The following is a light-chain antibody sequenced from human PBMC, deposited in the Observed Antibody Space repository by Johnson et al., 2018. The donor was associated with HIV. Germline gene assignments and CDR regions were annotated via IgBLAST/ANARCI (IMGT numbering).Light chain of an antibody. CDR2: DNN. CDR1: SSNIGNNY. V-gene: IGLV1-51*01. J-gene: IGLJ1*01. Sequence: QPVLTQPPSVSAAPGQKVTISCSGSSSNIGNNYVSWYQLFPGTATKLLIYDNNKRPSGIPDRFSGSKSGATASLGISGLQPGDEADYYCGVWDASLTPRYVFGTGTTIAVL. CDR3: GVWDASLTPRYV.